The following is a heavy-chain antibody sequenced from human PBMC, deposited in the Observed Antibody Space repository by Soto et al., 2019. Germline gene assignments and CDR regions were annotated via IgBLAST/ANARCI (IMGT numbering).Heavy chain of an antibody. CDR1: GFSFNTRGVG. CDR3: AHLLPGPLSFAY. V-gene: IGHV2-5*02. D-gene: IGHD2-8*02. J-gene: IGHJ4*02. Sequence: QITLKESGPTLMKPTQTLALTCTFSGFSFNTRGVGVAWIRQPPGKTLEWLAVIYWDGDRRYSPSLTDRLSITKDMSTKQVVLTLSNVDPVDTGTYYCAHLLPGPLSFAYWGQGALVTVSS. CDR2: IYWDGDR.